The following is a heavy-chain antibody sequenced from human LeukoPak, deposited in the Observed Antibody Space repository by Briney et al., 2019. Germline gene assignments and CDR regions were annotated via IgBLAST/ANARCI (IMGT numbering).Heavy chain of an antibody. CDR3: AREQDIVVVPAFDY. Sequence: RSGGSLRLSCAASGFTFDDYAVHWVRQAPGKGLEWVSGISWNSGSIGYADSVKGRFTISRDNAKNSLYLQMNSLRAEDTALYYCAREQDIVVVPAFDYWGQGTLVTVSS. J-gene: IGHJ4*02. CDR1: GFTFDDYA. CDR2: ISWNSGSI. D-gene: IGHD2-2*01. V-gene: IGHV3-9*01.